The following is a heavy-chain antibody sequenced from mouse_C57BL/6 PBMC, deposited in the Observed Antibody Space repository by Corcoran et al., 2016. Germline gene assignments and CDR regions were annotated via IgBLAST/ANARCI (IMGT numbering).Heavy chain of an antibody. CDR3: AREEGAYWYFEV. V-gene: IGHV1-76*01. CDR1: GYTFTDYY. Sequence: QVQLKQSGAELVRPGASVKLSCKASGYTFTDYYINWVKQRPGQGLEWIARIYPGSGNTYSNEKFKGKATLTAEKSSSTAYMQLSSLTSEDSAVYCCAREEGAYWYFEVGGTGTTVTVAS. CDR2: IYPGSGNT. J-gene: IGHJ1*03.